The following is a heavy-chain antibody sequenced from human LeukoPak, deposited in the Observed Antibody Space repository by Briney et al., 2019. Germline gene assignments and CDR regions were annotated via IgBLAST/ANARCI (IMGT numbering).Heavy chain of an antibody. Sequence: ASVKVSCKASGYTYTAYYLHWVRQAPGQGLEWMGWINPNSGGTHYAQKFQGRVTMTRDTSISTVYMELSSLRSDDTAVYYCARVSAGYTSGWHFDYWGQGILVTVSS. D-gene: IGHD6-19*01. CDR1: GYTYTAYY. CDR2: INPNSGGT. J-gene: IGHJ4*02. CDR3: ARVSAGYTSGWHFDY. V-gene: IGHV1-2*02.